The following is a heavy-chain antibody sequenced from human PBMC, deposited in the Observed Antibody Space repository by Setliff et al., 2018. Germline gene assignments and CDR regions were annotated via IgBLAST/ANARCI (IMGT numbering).Heavy chain of an antibody. Sequence: ASVKVSCKASGYSFSDYDINWVRQAPGQGLEWMGWMNARSGNSGCAQKFQGRVTMTRDTSISTAYMELNSLQYEDTAVYYCARGKWFRLDKSAWSNWFDPWGQGTLVTVSS. D-gene: IGHD5-12*01. CDR3: ARGKWFRLDKSAWSNWFDP. CDR1: GYSFSDYD. V-gene: IGHV1-8*01. J-gene: IGHJ5*02. CDR2: MNARSGNS.